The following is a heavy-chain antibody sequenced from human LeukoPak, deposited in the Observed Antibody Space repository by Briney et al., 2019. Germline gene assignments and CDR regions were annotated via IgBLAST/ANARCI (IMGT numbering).Heavy chain of an antibody. Sequence: SGGSLRLSCAASGFTFSSYSMDWVRQAPGKGLEWVSSISSSSSYIYYADSVKGRFTISRDNAKNPLYLQMNSLRAEDTAVYYCARVIRSSVTTWYFYYYYYGMDVWGQGTTVTVSS. CDR1: GFTFSSYS. CDR3: ARVIRSSVTTWYFYYYYYGMDV. CDR2: ISSSSSYI. D-gene: IGHD4-17*01. V-gene: IGHV3-21*01. J-gene: IGHJ6*02.